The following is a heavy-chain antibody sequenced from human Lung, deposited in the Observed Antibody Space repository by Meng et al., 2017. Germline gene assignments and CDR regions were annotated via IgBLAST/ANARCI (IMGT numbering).Heavy chain of an antibody. D-gene: IGHD4-17*01. CDR1: GYTFIRYG. Sequence: QVQLGQSGAEVKKPGASVKVSCNASGYTFIRYGISWVRQAPGQGLEWMGWISTYNGNTNYAQKFQGRVTMTTDTSTSTAYMELRSLRSDDTAVYYCAVMGLYGDYDNWYFDLWGRGTLVTVSS. V-gene: IGHV1-18*01. CDR2: ISTYNGNT. J-gene: IGHJ2*01. CDR3: AVMGLYGDYDNWYFDL.